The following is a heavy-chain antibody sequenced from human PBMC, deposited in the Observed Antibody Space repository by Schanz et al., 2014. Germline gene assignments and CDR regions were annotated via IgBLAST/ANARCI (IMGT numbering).Heavy chain of an antibody. Sequence: QVQLQESGPGLVKPSGTLSLTCAVSGSSISNANWWSWVRQPPGKGLQWIGEVYHSGGTNYNPSLKSGVPISLDVSKNQFSLRLNSVTAADTAVYSCARSVGMVRRYFDSWGQGNLVTVSS. CDR1: GSSISNANW. CDR2: VYHSGGT. J-gene: IGHJ4*02. CDR3: ARSVGMVRRYFDS. D-gene: IGHD5-18*01. V-gene: IGHV4-4*02.